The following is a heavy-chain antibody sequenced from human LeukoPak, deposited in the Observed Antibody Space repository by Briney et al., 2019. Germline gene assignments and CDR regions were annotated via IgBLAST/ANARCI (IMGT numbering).Heavy chain of an antibody. CDR2: MNPNSGNT. J-gene: IGHJ4*02. CDR1: GYTFTSYD. V-gene: IGHV1-8*03. Sequence: GASVTVSFKASGYTFTSYDINWVRQATGQGPEWMGWMNPNSGNTAYAQKFRGRVSITRNTSTSTAYMELSSLVSEDTAVYYCARLQELSSVDDWGQGTLVTV. D-gene: IGHD3-16*02. CDR3: ARLQELSSVDD.